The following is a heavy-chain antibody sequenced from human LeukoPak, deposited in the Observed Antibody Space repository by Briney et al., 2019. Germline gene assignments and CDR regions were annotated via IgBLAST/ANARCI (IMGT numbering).Heavy chain of an antibody. V-gene: IGHV3-53*01. CDR2: IYSGGST. CDR1: GFTVSSNY. Sequence: PGGSLRLSCAASGFTVSSNYMSWVRQAPGKGLEWVSVIYSGGSTYYADSVKGRFTISRDSSKNTLYLQMNSLRAEDTAVYYCARTACTNGVCYRYFDYWGQGTLVTVSS. CDR3: ARTACTNGVCYRYFDY. D-gene: IGHD2-8*01. J-gene: IGHJ4*02.